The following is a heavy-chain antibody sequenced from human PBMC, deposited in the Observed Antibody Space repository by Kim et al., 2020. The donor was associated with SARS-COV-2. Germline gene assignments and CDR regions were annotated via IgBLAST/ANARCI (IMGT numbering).Heavy chain of an antibody. Sequence: GGSLRLSCAASGFTFSSYWMSWVRQAPGKGLEWVANIKQDGSEKYYVDSVKGRFTISRDNAKNSLYLQMNSLRAEDTAVYYCARQNKWILDDAFDIWGQGTMVTVSS. J-gene: IGHJ3*02. D-gene: IGHD5-18*01. V-gene: IGHV3-7*01. CDR3: ARQNKWILDDAFDI. CDR2: IKQDGSEK. CDR1: GFTFSSYW.